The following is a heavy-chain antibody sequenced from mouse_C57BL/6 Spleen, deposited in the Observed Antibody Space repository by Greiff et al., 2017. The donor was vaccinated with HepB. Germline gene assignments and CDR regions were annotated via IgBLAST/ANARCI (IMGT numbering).Heavy chain of an antibody. Sequence: VQLQQSGPELVKPGASVKMSCKASGYTFTDYNMHWVKQSHGKSLEWIGYINPNNGGTSYNQKFKGKATLTVNKSSSTAYMELRSLTSEDSAVYYCARGGCDYVYFDYWGQGTTLTVSS. CDR1: GYTFTDYN. CDR2: INPNNGGT. V-gene: IGHV1-22*01. J-gene: IGHJ2*01. CDR3: ARGGCDYVYFDY. D-gene: IGHD2-4*01.